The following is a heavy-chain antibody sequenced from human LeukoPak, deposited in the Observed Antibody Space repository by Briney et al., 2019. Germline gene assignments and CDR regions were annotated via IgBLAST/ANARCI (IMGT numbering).Heavy chain of an antibody. CDR3: ARERIYYGSGGDLTDARLYYYYGMDV. J-gene: IGHJ6*02. D-gene: IGHD3-10*01. V-gene: IGHV3-74*01. Sequence: GGSLRLSCAASGFSFSNFWMHWVRQAPGKGLVCVSHISSDGSTTTYADSVKGRFTISRDNAKNSLYLQMNSLRAEDTAVYYCARERIYYGSGGDLTDARLYYYYGMDVWGQGTTVTVSS. CDR1: GFSFSNFW. CDR2: ISSDGSTT.